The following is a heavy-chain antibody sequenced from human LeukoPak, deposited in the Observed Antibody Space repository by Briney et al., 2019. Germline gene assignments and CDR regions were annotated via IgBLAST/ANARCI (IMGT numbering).Heavy chain of an antibody. CDR3: ARSPLGGSYHHELFDI. D-gene: IGHD1-26*01. CDR1: GYSFTSYW. J-gene: IGHJ3*02. V-gene: IGHV5-51*01. Sequence: KVGESLKISCKGSGYSFTSYWITWVRQMPGKGLEWMGIIYPGDSDTRYSPSFQGQVTISADKSISTAYLQWSSLKASDAAMYYCARSPLGGSYHHELFDIWGQGTMVTVSS. CDR2: IYPGDSDT.